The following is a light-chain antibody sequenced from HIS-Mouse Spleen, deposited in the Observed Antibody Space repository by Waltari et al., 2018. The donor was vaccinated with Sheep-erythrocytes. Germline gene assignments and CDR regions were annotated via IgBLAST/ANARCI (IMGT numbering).Light chain of an antibody. Sequence: QSALTQPPSASGSPGQSVTISCTGTSSDVGGYNYVSWYQQHPGKAPKLMIYEVSKRPSGVPDRFSGSGSGTDFTLKISRVEAEDVGVYYCMQALQTPPTFGQGTK. J-gene: IGLJ3*02. CDR3: MQALQTPPT. CDR1: SSDVGGYNY. CDR2: EVS. V-gene: IGLV2-8*01.